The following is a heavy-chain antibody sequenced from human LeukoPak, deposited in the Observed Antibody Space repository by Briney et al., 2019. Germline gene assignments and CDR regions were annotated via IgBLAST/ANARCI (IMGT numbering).Heavy chain of an antibody. CDR1: GFSLTNYW. Sequence: GGSLRLSCATSGFSLTNYWMSWVRQAPGKGLEWVASIKEDEDQKTYVNSVKGRFTVSGDNAKSSLYLQMNSLRVDDTAVYFCARGPPYGSRSDFLDYWGQGTLVTVSS. J-gene: IGHJ4*02. CDR2: IKEDEDQK. D-gene: IGHD3-10*01. CDR3: ARGPPYGSRSDFLDY. V-gene: IGHV3-7*04.